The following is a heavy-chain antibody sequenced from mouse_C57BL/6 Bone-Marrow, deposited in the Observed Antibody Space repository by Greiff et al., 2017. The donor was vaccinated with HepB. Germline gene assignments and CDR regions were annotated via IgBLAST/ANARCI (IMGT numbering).Heavy chain of an antibody. CDR1: GFTFSSYG. CDR3: ARGPWTTVVGYFDY. CDR2: ISSGGSYT. Sequence: HLVESGGDLVKPGGSLKLSCAASGFTFSSYGMSWVRQTPDKRLEWVATISSGGSYTYYPDSVKGRFTISRDNAKNTLYLQMSSLKSEDTAMYYCARGPWTTVVGYFDYWGQGTTLTVSS. V-gene: IGHV5-6*01. J-gene: IGHJ2*01. D-gene: IGHD1-1*01.